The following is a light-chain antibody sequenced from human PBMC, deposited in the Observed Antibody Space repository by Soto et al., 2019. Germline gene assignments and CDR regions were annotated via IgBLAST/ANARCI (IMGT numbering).Light chain of an antibody. CDR2: VAS. CDR1: QDISKW. Sequence: DIQMTQSPSSVSAPVGDRVTISCRASQDISKWLAWFQQKPGKAPKLLLSVASTLQSGFPSRFSGSGSGTEFTLTIHSLEPDDIGTYYCQQASSFPHTFGQGTPVEIK. CDR3: QQASSFPHT. V-gene: IGKV1-12*01. J-gene: IGKJ2*01.